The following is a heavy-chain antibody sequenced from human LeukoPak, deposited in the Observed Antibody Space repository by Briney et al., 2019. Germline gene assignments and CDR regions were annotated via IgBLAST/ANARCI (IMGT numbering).Heavy chain of an antibody. J-gene: IGHJ4*02. CDR3: ARMYDSSGYYYPFDY. CDR1: GGSISSGSYN. CDR2: IYYTGST. D-gene: IGHD3-22*01. Sequence: SSETLSPTCTVSGGSISSGSYNWSWIRQPPGKGLEWIGYIYYTGSTNYNPSLKSRVTISVDASKNHFSLKLSSVTAADTAVYYCARMYDSSGYYYPFDYWGQGTLVTVSS. V-gene: IGHV4-61*01.